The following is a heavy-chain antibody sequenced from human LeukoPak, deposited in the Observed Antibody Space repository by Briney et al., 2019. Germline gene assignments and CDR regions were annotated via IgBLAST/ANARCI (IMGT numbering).Heavy chain of an antibody. J-gene: IGHJ4*02. CDR1: GCVFSSYW. V-gene: IGHV3-7*01. CDR2: NRKDGSEK. Sequence: GGSLRLSWASSGCVFSSYWMILVRQAPGEGEGLVGSNRKDGSEKSYVDSVKGRFTISRDNARNSLYLQMSSLRFDDTAVLYCAREIVWLRMEYWGEGGLVSVSS. D-gene: IGHD5-12*01. CDR3: AREIVWLRMEY.